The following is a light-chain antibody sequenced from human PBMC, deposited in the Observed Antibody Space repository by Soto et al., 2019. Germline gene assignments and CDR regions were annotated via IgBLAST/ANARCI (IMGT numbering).Light chain of an antibody. V-gene: IGKV3-15*01. CDR1: QSVSSK. Sequence: IVMTQSPATLSVSPWERATLSCRASQSVSSKLAWYQQKPGQAPRLLIYDTSTRATGIPARFSGSGSGTEFTLTISSLQSEDFAVYYCQQYNIWRSISFGQGTKVDIK. J-gene: IGKJ1*01. CDR3: QQYNIWRSIS. CDR2: DTS.